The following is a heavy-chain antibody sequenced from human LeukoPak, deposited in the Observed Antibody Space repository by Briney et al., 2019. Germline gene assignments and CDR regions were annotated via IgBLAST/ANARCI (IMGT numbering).Heavy chain of an antibody. CDR3: ARAGQSDY. J-gene: IGHJ4*02. CDR1: GFTFSSYG. Sequence: SGGSLRLSCAASGFTFSSYGMHWVRQAPGKGLERVAVISYDGSNKYYADSVKGRFTISGDNSKNTLYLQMNSLRAEDTAVYYCARAGQSDYWGQGTLVTVSS. V-gene: IGHV3-30*03. CDR2: ISYDGSNK.